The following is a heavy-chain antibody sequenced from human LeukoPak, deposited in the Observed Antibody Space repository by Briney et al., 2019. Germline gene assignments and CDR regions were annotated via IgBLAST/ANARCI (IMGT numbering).Heavy chain of an antibody. D-gene: IGHD6-19*01. CDR2: INTDGTVT. CDR3: ATKQWLAPPPDS. V-gene: IGHV3-74*01. J-gene: IGHJ4*02. Sequence: GGPLRLSCAASGFTFSKYWMLWLRQAPGKALESVSRINTDGTVTTYADSVKGRFTVSRDNADNTMFLQMNSVRDEDTAVYYCATKQWLAPPPDSWGQGTAVTVSS. CDR1: GFTFSKYW.